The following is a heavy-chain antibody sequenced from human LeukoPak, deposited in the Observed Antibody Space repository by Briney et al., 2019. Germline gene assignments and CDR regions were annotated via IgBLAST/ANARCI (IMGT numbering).Heavy chain of an antibody. D-gene: IGHD6-19*01. CDR1: GYTFNGYY. J-gene: IGHJ4*02. CDR3: ARSSGWKYNIDY. Sequence: ASVKVSCKASGYTFNGYYKHWVRQAPGQGLEWMGWINPNSGGTNYAQKFQGRVTMTRDTSISTAYMELSRLRSDDTAMYYCARSSGWKYNIDYWGQGTLVTVSS. CDR2: INPNSGGT. V-gene: IGHV1-2*02.